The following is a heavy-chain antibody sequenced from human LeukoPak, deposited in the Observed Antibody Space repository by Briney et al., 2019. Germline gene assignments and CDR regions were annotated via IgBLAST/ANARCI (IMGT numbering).Heavy chain of an antibody. J-gene: IGHJ6*02. CDR1: GYTFTGYY. V-gene: IGHV1-2*06. CDR2: INPNSGGT. Sequence: ASVKVSCKASGYTFTGYYMHWVRQAPGQGLERMGRINPNSGGTNYAQKFQGRVTMTRDTSISTAYMELSRLRSDDTAVYYCARESRFLEWLLSEYYYYGMDVWGQGTTVTVSS. CDR3: ARESRFLEWLLSEYYYYGMDV. D-gene: IGHD3-3*01.